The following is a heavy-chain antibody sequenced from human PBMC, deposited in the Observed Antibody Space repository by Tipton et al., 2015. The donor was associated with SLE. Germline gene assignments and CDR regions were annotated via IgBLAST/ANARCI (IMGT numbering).Heavy chain of an antibody. D-gene: IGHD1-14*01. CDR3: ARTNRLPYRVYFDS. J-gene: IGHJ4*02. Sequence: TLSLTCTVSGVSISSASYYWNWIRQPAGKGLESIGSIYYSGSPSYNPSLRSRVTISVDTSKNQFSLKLSSVTAADTAVYYCARTNRLPYRVYFDSWGQGTLVTVSS. CDR2: IYYSGSP. CDR1: GVSISSASYY. V-gene: IGHV4-39*07.